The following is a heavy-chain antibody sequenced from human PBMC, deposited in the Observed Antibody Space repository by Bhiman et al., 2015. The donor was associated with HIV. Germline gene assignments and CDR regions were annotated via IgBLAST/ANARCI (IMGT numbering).Heavy chain of an antibody. D-gene: IGHD2-15*01. Sequence: VQLVESGGGVVQPGRSLRLSCAASGFTFTTYWMSWVRQAPGKGLEWVANIKQDGSEKYYVDSVKGRFTISRDNAKNSLFLQMNSLRAEDTAVYYCARGPWWLLHYYLDYWGQGTLVTVS. J-gene: IGHJ4*02. V-gene: IGHV3-7*05. CDR2: IKQDGSEK. CDR1: GFTFTTYW. CDR3: ARGPWWLLHYYLDY.